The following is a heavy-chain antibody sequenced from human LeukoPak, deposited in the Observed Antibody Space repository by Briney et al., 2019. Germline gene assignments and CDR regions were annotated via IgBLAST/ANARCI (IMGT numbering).Heavy chain of an antibody. J-gene: IGHJ3*02. D-gene: IGHD6-19*01. CDR1: GGSISRSSYY. CDR3: ARTGYSSGLGAFDI. CDR2: IYYSGTT. V-gene: IGHV4-39*01. Sequence: SETLSLTCTVSGGSISRSSYYWGWIQQPPGKGLEWIGSIYYSGTTYYNPSLKSRVTISVDTSKNQFSLKLSSVTAADTAVYYCARTGYSSGLGAFDIWGQGTMVTVSS.